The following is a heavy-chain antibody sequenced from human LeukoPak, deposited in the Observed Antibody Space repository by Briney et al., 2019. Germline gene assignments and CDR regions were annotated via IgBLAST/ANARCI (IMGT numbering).Heavy chain of an antibody. Sequence: GGSLRLSCAASGFTFSSYGMHWVRQAPGKGLEWVAFIRYDGSNKYYADSVKGRFTISRDNAKNSLYLQMNSLRAEDTAVYYCARDASTEEYFDYWGQGTLVTVSS. D-gene: IGHD4-17*01. CDR1: GFTFSSYG. CDR3: ARDASTEEYFDY. CDR2: IRYDGSNK. J-gene: IGHJ4*02. V-gene: IGHV3-30*02.